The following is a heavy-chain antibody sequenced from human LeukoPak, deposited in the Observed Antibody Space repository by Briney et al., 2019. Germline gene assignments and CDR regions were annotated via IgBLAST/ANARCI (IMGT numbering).Heavy chain of an antibody. CDR1: GFFFGDFG. V-gene: IGHV3-21*01. Sequence: GGSLRLSCAASGFFFGDFGMNWVRQSPGKGLEWVSSISPGSDFTYYADSVKGRFTISRDNAKNSLYLQMNSLRAEDTAVYYCARDHRDIVVVPAAREVVMGDAFDIWGQGTMVTVSS. D-gene: IGHD2-2*01. CDR3: ARDHRDIVVVPAAREVVMGDAFDI. CDR2: ISPGSDFT. J-gene: IGHJ3*02.